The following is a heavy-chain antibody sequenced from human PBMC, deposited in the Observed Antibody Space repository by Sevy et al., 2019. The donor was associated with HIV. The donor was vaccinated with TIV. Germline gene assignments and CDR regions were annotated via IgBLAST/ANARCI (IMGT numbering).Heavy chain of an antibody. CDR3: AGKAAGLFDY. D-gene: IGHD6-13*01. J-gene: IGHJ4*02. V-gene: IGHV3-15*01. CDR1: GFTFSNAW. CDR2: IKSKTDGGTT. Sequence: GGSLRLSCAASGFTFSNAWMNWVRQAPGKGLEWVGRIKSKTDGGTTEYAAHVKGRFTISRDDSKNTLYLQMNSLKTEDTAVYYCAGKAAGLFDYWGQGTLVTVSS.